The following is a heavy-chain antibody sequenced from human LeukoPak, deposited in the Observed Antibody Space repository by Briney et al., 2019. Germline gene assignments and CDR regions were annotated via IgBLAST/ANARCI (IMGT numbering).Heavy chain of an antibody. V-gene: IGHV3-53*05. Sequence: PGGSLRLSCAASGFTVSSNYMSWVRQAPGKGLEWVSVIYSGGSTYYADSVKGRFTISRDNFQNTLYLQMNSLRAEDTAVYYCAKDNGDDSFDYWGQGTLVSVSS. D-gene: IGHD3-10*01. J-gene: IGHJ4*02. CDR3: AKDNGDDSFDY. CDR1: GFTVSSNY. CDR2: IYSGGST.